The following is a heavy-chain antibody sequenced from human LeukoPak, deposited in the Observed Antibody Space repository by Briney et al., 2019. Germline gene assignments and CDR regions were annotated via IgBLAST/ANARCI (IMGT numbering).Heavy chain of an antibody. CDR3: ARDSPHQRFDY. CDR2: IDLKTGDI. Sequence: ASVKVSCKASGYTFIDYWIHWVRQAPGQGLEWMGRIDLKTGDITSAQKFQGRVTMTRDTSISTTHMDLSGLGTDDTAVYYCARDSPHQRFDYWGQGTLVTVSS. CDR1: GYTFIDYW. V-gene: IGHV1-2*02. J-gene: IGHJ4*02.